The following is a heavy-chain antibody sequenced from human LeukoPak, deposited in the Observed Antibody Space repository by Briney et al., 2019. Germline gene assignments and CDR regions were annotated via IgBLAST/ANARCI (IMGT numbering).Heavy chain of an antibody. CDR3: ARGFFVVVPAAISGWFDP. Sequence: ASVKVSCKASGYTFTGYYMHWVRQAPGQGLEWMGWMNPNSGNTGYAQKFQGRVTMTRNTSISTAYMELSSLRSEDTAVYYCARGFFVVVPAAISGWFDPWGQGTLVTVSS. V-gene: IGHV1-8*02. CDR2: MNPNSGNT. D-gene: IGHD2-2*02. J-gene: IGHJ5*02. CDR1: GYTFTGYY.